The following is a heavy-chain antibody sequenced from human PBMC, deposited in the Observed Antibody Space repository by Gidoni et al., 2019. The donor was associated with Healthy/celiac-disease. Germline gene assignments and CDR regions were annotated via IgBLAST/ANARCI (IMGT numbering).Heavy chain of an antibody. D-gene: IGHD4-17*01. V-gene: IGHV3-73*02. J-gene: IGHJ4*02. CDR2: IRSTANSYAT. Sequence: EVQLVESGGGLVQPGGSLKLSCAASGFTFSGPAMHWVRQASGKGLEWVGRIRSTANSYATADAASVKGRFTISRDDSKNTAYLQMNSLKTEDTAVYYCTVPTVTPNYGGSRSGNWGQGTLVTVSS. CDR1: GFTFSGPA. CDR3: TVPTVTPNYGGSRSGN.